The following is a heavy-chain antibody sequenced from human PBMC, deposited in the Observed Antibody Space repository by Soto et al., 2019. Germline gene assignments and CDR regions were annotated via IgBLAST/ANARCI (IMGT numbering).Heavy chain of an antibody. V-gene: IGHV4-39*01. CDR3: ARLVTMVRGVIPLGWFDP. Sequence: SETLSLTCTVSGGSISSSSYYWGWIRQPPGKGLEWIGSIYYSGSTYYNPSLKSRVTISVDTSKNQFSLKLSSVTAADTALYYFARLVTMVRGVIPLGWFDPWGQGTLVTVSS. J-gene: IGHJ5*02. CDR1: GGSISSSSYY. CDR2: IYYSGST. D-gene: IGHD3-10*01.